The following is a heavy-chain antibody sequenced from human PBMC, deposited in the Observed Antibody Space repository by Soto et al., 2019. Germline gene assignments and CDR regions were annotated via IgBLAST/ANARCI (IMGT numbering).Heavy chain of an antibody. CDR3: ARDTYSTGWYAFVY. D-gene: IGHD6-19*01. CDR1: GGSISSGGYY. Sequence: QVQLQESGPGLVKPSQTLSLTCTVSGGSISSGGYYWSWIRQHPGKGLEWLGYIYYSGITYYTPSLNSRVTITVHPSKNQYSLRLSSVTAADAAVYNGARDTYSTGWYAFVYWGQGTLVTVFS. V-gene: IGHV4-31*03. CDR2: IYYSGIT. J-gene: IGHJ4*02.